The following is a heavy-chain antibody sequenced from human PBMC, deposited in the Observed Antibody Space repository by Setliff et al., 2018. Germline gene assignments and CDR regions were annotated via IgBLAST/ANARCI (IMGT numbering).Heavy chain of an antibody. Sequence: GGSLRLSCAASGFTFSSFWMSWVHQSPGKGLEWVANINQDGSGKYYVDSVKGRFTISRDNAKNSLSLQMNGLRAEDTAVYYCARRLPYFGMDVWGQGTTVTVSS. CDR2: INQDGSGK. V-gene: IGHV3-7*01. CDR1: GFTFSSFW. CDR3: ARRLPYFGMDV. J-gene: IGHJ6*02. D-gene: IGHD2-15*01.